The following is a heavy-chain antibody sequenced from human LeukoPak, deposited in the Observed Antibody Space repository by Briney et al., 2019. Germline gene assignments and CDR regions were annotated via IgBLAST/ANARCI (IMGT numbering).Heavy chain of an antibody. V-gene: IGHV1-18*01. CDR1: GYTFTSYG. D-gene: IGHD2-8*01. CDR3: ARGVGRFVLIVGGPSMDV. J-gene: IGHJ6*03. CDR2: IRAYNGNT. Sequence: VASVKVSCKASGYTFTSYGISWVRQAPGQGLEWMGWIRAYNGNTNYAQKLQGRVTMTTDTSTSTAYMELRSLRSDDTAVYYCARGVGRFVLIVGGPSMDVWGKGTTVTVSS.